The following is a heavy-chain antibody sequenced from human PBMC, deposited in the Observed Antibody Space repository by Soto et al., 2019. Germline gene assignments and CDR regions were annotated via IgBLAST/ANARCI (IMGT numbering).Heavy chain of an antibody. CDR3: AKDVLRFLEWLAFYGMDV. D-gene: IGHD3-3*01. J-gene: IGHJ6*02. CDR2: ISYDGSNK. Sequence: GGSLRLSCAASGFTFSSFGMHWVRQAPGKGLEWVAVISYDGSNKYYADSVKGRFTISRDNSKNTLYLQMNSLRAEDTAVYYCAKDVLRFLEWLAFYGMDVWGQGTTVTVSS. V-gene: IGHV3-30*18. CDR1: GFTFSSFG.